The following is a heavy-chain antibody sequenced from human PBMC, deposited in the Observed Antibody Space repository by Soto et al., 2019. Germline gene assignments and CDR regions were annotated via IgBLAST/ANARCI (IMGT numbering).Heavy chain of an antibody. CDR3: AKDRNTAMVTGDFDY. D-gene: IGHD5-18*01. Sequence: GGSLRLSCAASGFTFGDYAMHWVRQVPGRGLEWVSGVSWTNVSFGYADSVKGRFTISRDNAKNSLYLQMNSLRREDTAFYYCAKDRNTAMVTGDFDYWGHGTLVTVSS. V-gene: IGHV3-9*01. CDR2: VSWTNVSF. CDR1: GFTFGDYA. J-gene: IGHJ4*01.